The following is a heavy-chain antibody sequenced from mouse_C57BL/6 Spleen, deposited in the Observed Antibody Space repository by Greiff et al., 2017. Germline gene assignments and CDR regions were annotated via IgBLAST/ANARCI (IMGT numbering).Heavy chain of an antibody. Sequence: VQLQQPGAELVRPGSSVKLSCKASGYTFTSYWMHWVKQRPIQGLEWIGNIDPSDSETHYNQKFKDKATLTVDKSSSTAYMQLSSLTSEDSAVYYCAIYYGNYDWFAYWGQGTLVTVSA. D-gene: IGHD2-1*01. CDR2: IDPSDSET. CDR1: GYTFTSYW. CDR3: AIYYGNYDWFAY. V-gene: IGHV1-52*01. J-gene: IGHJ3*01.